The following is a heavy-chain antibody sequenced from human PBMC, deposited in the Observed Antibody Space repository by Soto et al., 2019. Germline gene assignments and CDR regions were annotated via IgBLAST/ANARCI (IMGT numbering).Heavy chain of an antibody. D-gene: IGHD3-10*01. CDR3: ARGAGTIIRGVIITSWFDP. CDR1: GGTFSSYA. V-gene: IGHV1-69*12. J-gene: IGHJ5*02. CDR2: IIPIFGTA. Sequence: QVQLVQSGAEVKKPGSSVKVSCKASGGTFSSYAISWVRQAPGQGLEWMGGIIPIFGTANYAQKFQGRVTITADEYTSRAYVELSSLRSEDTAVYYCARGAGTIIRGVIITSWFDPWGQGTLVTVSS.